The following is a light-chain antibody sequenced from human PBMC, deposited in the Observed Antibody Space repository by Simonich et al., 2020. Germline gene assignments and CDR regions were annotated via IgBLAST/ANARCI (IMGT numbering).Light chain of an antibody. CDR3: QSYDSSLSGSVV. V-gene: IGLV1-40*01. CDR1: SSNNGAGYD. CDR2: GNS. J-gene: IGLJ2*01. Sequence: QSVLTQPPSVSGAPGQRVTISCTGNSSNNGAGYDVHWYQQLPGTAPKLPIYGNSNRPSGVTDRFSGSKYGTSASLAITGLQAEDEADYYCQSYDSSLSGSVVFGGGTKLTVL.